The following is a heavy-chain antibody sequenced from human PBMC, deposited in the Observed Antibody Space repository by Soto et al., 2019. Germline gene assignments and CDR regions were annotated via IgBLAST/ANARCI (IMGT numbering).Heavy chain of an antibody. CDR2: MTSDGSTT. V-gene: IGHV3-74*01. CDR1: GFTFRSFT. Sequence: GGSLRLSCAASGFTFRSFTMNWVRQAPGKGLQWVSRMTSDGSTTYYADAVKGRFTVSRDNGKYTLYLQMNSLRAEDTAVYYCATAEVDYWGPGTLVTVSS. CDR3: ATAEVDY. J-gene: IGHJ4*02.